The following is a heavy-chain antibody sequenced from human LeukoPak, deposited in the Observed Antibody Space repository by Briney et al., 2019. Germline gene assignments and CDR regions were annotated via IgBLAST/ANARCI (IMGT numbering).Heavy chain of an antibody. D-gene: IGHD2/OR15-2a*01. CDR2: ISGDGEST. Sequence: GGSQSLFCAASGFTFTSYALDWVRQAPGKGLEWISVISGDGESTHYADSVKGRFTISRDNSKNTLYLQINSLRAEDTAVYYCARDEYKADAYWGQGTLFSVSS. CDR1: GFTFTSYA. J-gene: IGHJ4*02. V-gene: IGHV3-23*01. CDR3: ARDEYKADAY.